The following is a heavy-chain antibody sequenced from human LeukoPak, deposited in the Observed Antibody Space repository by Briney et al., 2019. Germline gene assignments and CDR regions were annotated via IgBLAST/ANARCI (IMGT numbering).Heavy chain of an antibody. CDR3: XXXXXXXXXXXXDY. V-gene: IGHV3-48*04. J-gene: IGHJ4*02. CDR1: GFTXSSYS. Sequence: GFTXSSYSMNWVRQAPGKGXEWVSYISSSSSTXYYADSVKGRFTISRDNAKXSLYLQMNSLRAEDTAVYYXXXXXXXXXXXXXDYWGQXTXVTVSS. CDR2: ISSSSSTX.